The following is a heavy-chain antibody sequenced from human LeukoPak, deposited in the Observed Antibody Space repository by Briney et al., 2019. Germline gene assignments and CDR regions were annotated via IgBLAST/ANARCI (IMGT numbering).Heavy chain of an antibody. D-gene: IGHD2-21*02. CDR3: ARDNIVVVTATLHYYYYGMDV. CDR1: GGTFSSYA. CDR2: IIPIFGTA. J-gene: IGHJ6*02. Sequence: ASVKVSCKASGGTFSSYAISWVRQAPGQGLEWMGGIIPIFGTANYAQKFQGRVTITADESTSTAYMELSSLRSEDTAVYYCARDNIVVVTATLHYYYYGMDVWGQGTTVTVS. V-gene: IGHV1-69*13.